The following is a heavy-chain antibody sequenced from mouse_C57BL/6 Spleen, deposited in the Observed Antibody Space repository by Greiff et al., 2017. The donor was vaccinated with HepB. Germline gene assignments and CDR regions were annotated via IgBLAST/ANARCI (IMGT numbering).Heavy chain of an antibody. V-gene: IGHV5-6*01. CDR2: ISSGGSYT. Sequence: EVKLMESGGDLVKPGGSLKLSCAASGFTFSSYGMSWVRQTPDKRLEWVATISSGGSYTYYPDSVKGRFTISRDNAKNTLYLQMSSLKSEDTAMYYCARHSSGYGYDMDYWGQGTSVTVSS. CDR3: ARHSSGYGYDMDY. J-gene: IGHJ4*01. D-gene: IGHD3-2*02. CDR1: GFTFSSYG.